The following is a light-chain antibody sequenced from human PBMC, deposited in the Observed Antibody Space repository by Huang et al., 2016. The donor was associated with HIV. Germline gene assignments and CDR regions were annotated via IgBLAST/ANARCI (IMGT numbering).Light chain of an antibody. CDR1: QSVNNN. V-gene: IGKV3-15*01. J-gene: IGKJ4*01. CDR3: QQYDNWPPVT. Sequence: EIVLTQSPDTLSVSPGERATLSCRASQSVNNNLAWYQYKPGQAPRLLIFGASTRATDIPGRFTGSGSGTEFTLTISSLQSEDFALYYCQQYDNWPPVTCGGGTRVEIK. CDR2: GAS.